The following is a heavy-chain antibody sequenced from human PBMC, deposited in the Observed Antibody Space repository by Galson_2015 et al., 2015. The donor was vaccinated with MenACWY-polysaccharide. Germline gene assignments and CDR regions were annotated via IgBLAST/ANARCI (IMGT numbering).Heavy chain of an antibody. Sequence: SLRLSCAASGFSFSAYGMSWVRQAPGRGLEWVSGSGSGGGLYYADSVKGRFTVSRDNSKNTLYLQMSNLRAEDTAVYYCAKVGPRSSWTMGLDYWGQGTLATVTS. CDR2: SGSGGGL. CDR3: AKVGPRSSWTMGLDY. J-gene: IGHJ4*02. V-gene: IGHV3-23*01. CDR1: GFSFSAYG. D-gene: IGHD6-13*01.